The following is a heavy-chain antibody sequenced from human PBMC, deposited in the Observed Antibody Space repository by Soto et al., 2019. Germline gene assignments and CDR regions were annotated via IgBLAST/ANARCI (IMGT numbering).Heavy chain of an antibody. CDR3: AREPRTGTIDY. J-gene: IGHJ4*02. V-gene: IGHV1-8*01. D-gene: IGHD1-1*01. CDR2: MNPNSGNT. Sequence: QVQLVQSGAEVKKPGASVKVSCKASGYTFTSYDINWVRQATGQGLEWMGWMNPNSGNTGYAQKFQGRVTITRNPYIRTAYMELSSPRSDDTAVYYCAREPRTGTIDYWGQGTVVSVSS. CDR1: GYTFTSYD.